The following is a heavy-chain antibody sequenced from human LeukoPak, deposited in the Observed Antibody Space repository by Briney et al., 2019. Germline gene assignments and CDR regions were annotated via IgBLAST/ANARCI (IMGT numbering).Heavy chain of an antibody. V-gene: IGHV3-23*01. CDR3: AKVPDGTPRGYWYFDL. D-gene: IGHD5-24*01. CDR2: ISSSGGST. J-gene: IGHJ2*01. CDR1: GFTFSGYA. Sequence: PGGSLRLSCAASGFTFSGYAMAWVRQAPGKGLEWVSTISSSGGSTYYAGSVKGRFSISRDNSNNTLFVQMTSLRADDTAVFYCAKVPDGTPRGYWYFDLWGRGTLVTVSS.